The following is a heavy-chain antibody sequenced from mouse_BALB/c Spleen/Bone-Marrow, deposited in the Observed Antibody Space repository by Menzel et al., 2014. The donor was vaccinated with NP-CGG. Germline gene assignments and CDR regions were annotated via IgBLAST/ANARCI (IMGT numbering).Heavy chain of an antibody. Sequence: DVKLQESGPELVKPGASVKISCKASGYTFTDYNMHWVKQSHGKSLEWIGYIYPYNGGTGYNQKFKSKATLTVDNSSSTAYMELRSLTSEDSAVYYCATRFITTAGYWGQGTTLTVSS. J-gene: IGHJ2*01. CDR3: ATRFITTAGY. V-gene: IGHV1S29*02. CDR1: GYTFTDYN. CDR2: IYPYNGGT. D-gene: IGHD1-2*01.